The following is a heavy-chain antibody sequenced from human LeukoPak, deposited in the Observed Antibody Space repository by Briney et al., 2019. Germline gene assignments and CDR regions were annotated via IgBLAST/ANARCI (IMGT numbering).Heavy chain of an antibody. CDR1: GFTFSSYG. CDR2: ISYDGSNK. Sequence: GGSLRLSCAASGFTFSSYGVHWVRQAPGKGLEWVAVISYDGSNKYYADSVKGRFTISRDNSKNTLYLQMNSLRAEDTAVYYCAKVLWFVGATDGGDYWGQGTLVTVSS. D-gene: IGHD1-26*01. V-gene: IGHV3-30*18. J-gene: IGHJ4*02. CDR3: AKVLWFVGATDGGDY.